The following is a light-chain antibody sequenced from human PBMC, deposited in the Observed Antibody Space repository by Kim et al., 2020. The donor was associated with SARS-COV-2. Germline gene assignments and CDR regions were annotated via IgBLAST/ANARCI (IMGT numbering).Light chain of an antibody. CDR3: LLFYGGDWV. Sequence: PGRTVTRNCASRTGRDTKGSYANWFQQKPGQAPETLIYSTSNRHAGTPARFSGSLLGGKAALTLSGVRPEGEADCYCLLFYGGDWVFGGGTKVTVL. V-gene: IGLV7-43*01. CDR1: TGRDTKGSY. CDR2: STS. J-gene: IGLJ3*02.